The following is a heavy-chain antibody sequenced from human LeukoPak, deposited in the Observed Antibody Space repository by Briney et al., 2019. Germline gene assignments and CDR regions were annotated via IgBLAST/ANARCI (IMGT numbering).Heavy chain of an antibody. CDR1: GDSISSSSYF. D-gene: IGHD5-18*01. CDR3: ARHTYSIFYFDY. Sequence: SETLSLTCTVSGDSISSSSYFWGWIRQPPGKGLELIASVSYSATTSYNPSLKSRVTISLDTSKNQFSLKVNSVTAADTAVYYCARHTYSIFYFDYWGQGTLVTVSS. J-gene: IGHJ4*02. CDR2: VSYSATT. V-gene: IGHV4-39*01.